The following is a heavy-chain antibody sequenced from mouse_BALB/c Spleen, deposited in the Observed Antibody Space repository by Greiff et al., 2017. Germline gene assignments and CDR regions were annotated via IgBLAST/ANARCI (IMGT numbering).Heavy chain of an antibody. CDR1: GFTFSDYY. Sequence: EVKLMESGGGLVKPGGSLKLSCAASGFTFSDYYMYWVRQTPEKRLEWVATISDGGSYTYYPDSVKGRFTISRDNAKNNLYLQMSSLKSEDTAMYYCAREEAYYYGSSYGYYAMDYWGQGTSVTVSS. CDR3: AREEAYYYGSSYGYYAMDY. J-gene: IGHJ4*01. V-gene: IGHV5-4*02. D-gene: IGHD1-1*01. CDR2: ISDGGSYT.